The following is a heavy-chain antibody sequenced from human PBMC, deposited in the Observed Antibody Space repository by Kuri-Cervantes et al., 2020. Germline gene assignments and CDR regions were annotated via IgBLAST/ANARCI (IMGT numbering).Heavy chain of an antibody. CDR3: AKSNGWEFDYYYYGMDV. Sequence: GESLKISCAASGFTFSSYAMHWVRQAPGKGLEYVAVISYDGSNKYYADSVKGRFTISRDNSKNTVYLQMNSLRPEDTAVYFCAKSNGWEFDYYYYGMDVWGQGTTVTVSS. D-gene: IGHD1-26*01. V-gene: IGHV3-30*18. J-gene: IGHJ6*02. CDR2: ISYDGSNK. CDR1: GFTFSSYA.